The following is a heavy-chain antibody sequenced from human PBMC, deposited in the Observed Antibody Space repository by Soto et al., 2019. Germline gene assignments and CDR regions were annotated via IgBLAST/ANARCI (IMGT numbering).Heavy chain of an antibody. J-gene: IGHJ5*02. Sequence: QVQLVESGGGVVQPGRSLRLSCAASGFTFSSYAMHWVRQAPGKGLEWVAVISYDGSNKYYADSVKGRFTISRDNSKNTLYLQMNGLRAEDTAVYYCLSGAARTPGNWFDPWGQGTLVTVSS. CDR2: ISYDGSNK. CDR1: GFTFSSYA. V-gene: IGHV3-30-3*01. D-gene: IGHD6-6*01. CDR3: LSGAARTPGNWFDP.